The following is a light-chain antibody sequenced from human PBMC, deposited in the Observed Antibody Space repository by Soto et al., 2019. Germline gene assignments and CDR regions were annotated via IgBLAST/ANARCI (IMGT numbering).Light chain of an antibody. CDR1: QSISSY. CDR2: AAS. V-gene: IGKV1-39*01. CDR3: QQSYSTPLT. Sequence: DIQMTQSPFPLSASVGDRVTITCRASQSISSYLNWYHQKPGKAPKLLIYAASSLQSGVPSRFSGSGSGTDFTLTISSLQPEDFATYYCQQSYSTPLTFGGGTKVEIK. J-gene: IGKJ4*01.